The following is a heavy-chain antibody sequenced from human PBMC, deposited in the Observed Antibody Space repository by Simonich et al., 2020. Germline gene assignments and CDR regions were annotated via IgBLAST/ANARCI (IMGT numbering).Heavy chain of an antibody. CDR1: GFTFSLYE. Sequence: EVQLVESGGGLVQPGGSLRLSCAASGFTFSLYEMNWVRQAPGKGLEWGSDISSSGSTIYDSDSGKGRLTISRDNAKNSLYLQMNSLRAEDTAVYYCARHYYGDYYFDYWGQGTLVTVSS. D-gene: IGHD4-17*01. J-gene: IGHJ4*02. CDR2: ISSSGSTI. V-gene: IGHV3-48*03. CDR3: ARHYYGDYYFDY.